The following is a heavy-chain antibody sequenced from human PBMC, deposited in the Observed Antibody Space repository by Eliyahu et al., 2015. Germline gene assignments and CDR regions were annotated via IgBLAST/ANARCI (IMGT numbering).Heavy chain of an antibody. Sequence: GLEWIGEINHSGSTNYNPSLKSRVTISVDTSKNQFSLKLSSVTAADTAVYYCARAGITIFGVAARYFDYWGQGTLVTVSS. V-gene: IGHV4-34*01. CDR2: INHSGST. J-gene: IGHJ4*02. CDR3: ARAGITIFGVAARYFDY. D-gene: IGHD3-3*01.